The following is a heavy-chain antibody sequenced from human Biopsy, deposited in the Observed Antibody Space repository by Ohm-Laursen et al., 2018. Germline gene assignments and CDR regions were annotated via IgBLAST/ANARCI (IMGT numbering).Heavy chain of an antibody. Sequence: SETLSLTCTVSGGSISSYYWSWIRQPPGKGLEWIGYIYYTGSTNYNPSLKSQVTISVDTSMHHLSLRLTSVTAADTAVYYCARHAPSYSGSYWRYFDLWGRGTLVTVSS. V-gene: IGHV4-59*08. D-gene: IGHD1-26*01. J-gene: IGHJ2*01. CDR3: ARHAPSYSGSYWRYFDL. CDR1: GGSISSYY. CDR2: IYYTGST.